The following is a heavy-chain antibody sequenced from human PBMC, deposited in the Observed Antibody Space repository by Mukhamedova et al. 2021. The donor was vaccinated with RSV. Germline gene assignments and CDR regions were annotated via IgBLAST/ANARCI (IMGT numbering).Heavy chain of an antibody. CDR3: VRGSGGAGCTSDIFDL. CDR2: IRNKANSYTT. V-gene: IGHV3-72*01. J-gene: IGHJ3*01. Sequence: PGKGLQWVGRIRNKANSYTTEYAASVKGRFSVSRDDSENSLYLQMNSLNTNDTAVYYSVRGSGGAGCTSDIFDLWCQGTRVIV. D-gene: IGHD3-10*01.